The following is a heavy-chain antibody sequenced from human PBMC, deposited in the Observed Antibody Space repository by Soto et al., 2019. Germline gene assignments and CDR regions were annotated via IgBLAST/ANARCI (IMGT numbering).Heavy chain of an antibody. CDR1: GGSISSSSYY. D-gene: IGHD1-26*01. CDR2: IYYSGST. V-gene: IGHV4-39*01. CDR3: ARRVEKWELRKHNNNWFDP. J-gene: IGHJ5*02. Sequence: PSETLSLTCTVSGGSISSSSYYWGWIRQPPGKGLEWIGSIYYSGSTYYIPSLKSRVTISVDTSKNQFSLKLSSVTAADTAVYYCARRVEKWELRKHNNNWFDPWGQGTLVTVS.